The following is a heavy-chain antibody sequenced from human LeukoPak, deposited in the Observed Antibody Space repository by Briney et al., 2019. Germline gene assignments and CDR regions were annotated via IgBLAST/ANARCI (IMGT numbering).Heavy chain of an antibody. Sequence: SETLSLTCTVSGGSISGYYWSWIRQPAGKGLEWIGRIYTSGGTNYHPSLMSRVTMSVDTSKNQFSLKLSSVPAADTAVYYCARGQYHLLYWYFDLWGRGTLVTVSS. CDR3: ARGQYHLLYWYFDL. V-gene: IGHV4-4*07. J-gene: IGHJ2*01. D-gene: IGHD2-2*01. CDR2: IYTSGGT. CDR1: GGSISGYY.